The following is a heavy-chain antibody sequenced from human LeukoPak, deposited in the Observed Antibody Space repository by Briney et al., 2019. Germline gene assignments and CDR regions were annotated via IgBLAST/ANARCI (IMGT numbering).Heavy chain of an antibody. V-gene: IGHV4-39*01. CDR3: ASRDGYNGFYFDY. CDR1: GGSIGSSSYY. CDR2: IYYSGST. J-gene: IGHJ4*02. Sequence: SETLSLTCTVSGGSIGSSSYYWGWIRQPPGKGLEWIGSIYYSGSTYYNPSLKSRVTISVDTSKNQFSLKLSSVTAADTAVYYCASRDGYNGFYFDYWGQGTLVTVSS. D-gene: IGHD5-24*01.